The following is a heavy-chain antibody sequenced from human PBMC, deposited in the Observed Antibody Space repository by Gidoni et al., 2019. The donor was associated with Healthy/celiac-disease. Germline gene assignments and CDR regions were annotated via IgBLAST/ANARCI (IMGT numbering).Heavy chain of an antibody. Sequence: QVQLVESGGGVVQPGRSLRLSCAASGFNFSRYAMHWVRQAPGKGLEWVAVRAYDGSNKYYADTVKGRFTISRDNSKNALYLQMNSLRAEDTAVYYWARELGTSFPPEENWFDPWGQGTLVTVSS. V-gene: IGHV3-30-3*01. CDR1: GFNFSRYA. J-gene: IGHJ5*02. CDR2: RAYDGSNK. CDR3: ARELGTSFPPEENWFDP. D-gene: IGHD2-2*01.